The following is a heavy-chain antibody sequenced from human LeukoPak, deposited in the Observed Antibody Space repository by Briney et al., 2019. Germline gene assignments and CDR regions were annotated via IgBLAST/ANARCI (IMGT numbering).Heavy chain of an antibody. CDR3: ARGRQGPMDV. Sequence: SETLSLICTVSGGSISSSSYYWGWIRQPPGKGLEWIGSIYYSGSTYYNPSLKSRVTISVDTSKSQFSLKLSSVTAADTAVYYCARGRQGPMDVWGQGTTVTVSS. V-gene: IGHV4-39*01. CDR1: GGSISSSSYY. CDR2: IYYSGST. J-gene: IGHJ6*02.